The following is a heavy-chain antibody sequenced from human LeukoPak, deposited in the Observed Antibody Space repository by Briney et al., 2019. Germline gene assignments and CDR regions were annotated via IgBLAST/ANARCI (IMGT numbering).Heavy chain of an antibody. V-gene: IGHV1-3*01. CDR3: ARGGYSYPKSNAFDI. CDR2: INAGNGNT. CDR1: GYTFTSYA. Sequence: ASVKVSCKASGYTFTSYAMHWVRQAPGQRLEWMGWINAGNGNTKYSQKFQGRVTITRDTSASTAYMELSSLRSEDTAVYYCARGGYSYPKSNAFDIWGQGTMVTVSS. J-gene: IGHJ3*02. D-gene: IGHD5-18*01.